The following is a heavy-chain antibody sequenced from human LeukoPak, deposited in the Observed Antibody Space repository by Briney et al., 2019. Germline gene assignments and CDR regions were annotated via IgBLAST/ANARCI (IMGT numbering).Heavy chain of an antibody. CDR1: GGSFSGYY. D-gene: IGHD6-6*01. J-gene: IGHJ5*02. CDR2: INHSGST. CDR3: ARRYSSSSFNWFDP. Sequence: SETLSLTCAVYGGSFSGYYWSWIRQPPGKGLEWIGEINHSGSTNYNPSLKSRVTISVDTSKNQFSLKLSSVTAADTAVDYCARRYSSSSFNWFDPWGQGTLVTVSS. V-gene: IGHV4-34*01.